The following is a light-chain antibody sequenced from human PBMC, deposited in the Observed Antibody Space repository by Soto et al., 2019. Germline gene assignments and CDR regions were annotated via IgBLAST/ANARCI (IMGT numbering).Light chain of an antibody. CDR1: SSDVGGYNY. CDR3: CSYAGSYTYV. Sequence: QSALTQPRSVSGSPGQSVTISCTGTSSDVGGYNYVSWYQHHPGKAPKLMIHDVTKRPSGVRDRFSASKSGNTASLTISGLQAEDEADYYCCSYAGSYTYVFGTGTKLTVL. V-gene: IGLV2-11*01. CDR2: DVT. J-gene: IGLJ1*01.